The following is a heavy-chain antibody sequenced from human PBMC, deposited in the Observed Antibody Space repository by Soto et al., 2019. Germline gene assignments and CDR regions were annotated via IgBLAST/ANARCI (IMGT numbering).Heavy chain of an antibody. J-gene: IGHJ4*02. CDR3: ARASGGSGYYYDSSGQFDY. Sequence: PSETLSLTCTVSGGSISSYYWSWIRQPPGKGLEWIGYIYYSGSTNYNPSLKSRVTISVDTSKNQFSLKLSSVTAADTAVYYCARASGGSGYYYDSSGQFDYWGQGTLVTSPQ. CDR1: GGSISSYY. V-gene: IGHV4-59*01. CDR2: IYYSGST. D-gene: IGHD3-22*01.